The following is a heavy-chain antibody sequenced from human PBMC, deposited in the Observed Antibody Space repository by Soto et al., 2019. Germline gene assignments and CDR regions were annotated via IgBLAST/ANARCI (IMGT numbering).Heavy chain of an antibody. Sequence: SETLSLTCTVSGGSISSYYWSWIRQPPGKGLEWIGYIYYSGSTNYNPSLKSRVTISVDTSKNQFSLKLSSVTAADTAVYYCARDQGYSYGQPFGYWGQGTLVTVSS. D-gene: IGHD5-18*01. J-gene: IGHJ4*02. CDR3: ARDQGYSYGQPFGY. CDR2: IYYSGST. CDR1: GGSISSYY. V-gene: IGHV4-59*01.